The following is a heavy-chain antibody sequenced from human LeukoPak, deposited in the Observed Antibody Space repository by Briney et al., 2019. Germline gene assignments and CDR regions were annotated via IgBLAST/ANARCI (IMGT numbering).Heavy chain of an antibody. CDR3: ARDLNYVTLGYNILADVGYYFDY. CDR1: GYTFTMYG. V-gene: IGHV1-18*01. Sequence: ASVKVSCKTSGYTFTMYGVSWVRQAPGRGLQWLGWISPRNGSTAYAQDLQGRVTMTTDTSTTTAYLELRSLRSDDTAIYYCARDLNYVTLGYNILADVGYYFDYWGQGSLVTVSS. J-gene: IGHJ4*02. D-gene: IGHD3-9*01. CDR2: ISPRNGST.